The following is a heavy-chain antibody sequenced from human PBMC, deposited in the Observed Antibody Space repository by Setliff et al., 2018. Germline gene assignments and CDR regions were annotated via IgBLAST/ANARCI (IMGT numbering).Heavy chain of an antibody. CDR1: GGSFRTSS. V-gene: IGHV1-69*10. D-gene: IGHD2-21*02. CDR2: IIPILNKP. CDR3: ATDLKFTRFCFGSNCYSGAFEM. Sequence: ASVKVSCKASGGSFRTSSISWARQAPGQGLEWMGGIIPILNKPNYAQSFQGRVAITADKSTTTSYMELSGLRSEDTALYFCATDLKFTRFCFGSNCYSGAFEMWGQGTMVTVSS. J-gene: IGHJ3*02.